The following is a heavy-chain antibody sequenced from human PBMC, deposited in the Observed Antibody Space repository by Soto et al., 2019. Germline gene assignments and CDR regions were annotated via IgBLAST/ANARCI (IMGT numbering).Heavy chain of an antibody. Sequence: QLQLQESGSGLVKPSQTLSLTCAVSGGSISSGGYSWSWIRQPPGKGLAWVGYIYQSGSTHYNPSLKSRVTIAADRSKNQFSLKLNSVTAADTAVYYCARGRSGYEGAFDIWGQGTIVTVSS. D-gene: IGHD3-3*01. V-gene: IGHV4-30-2*01. CDR3: ARGRSGYEGAFDI. CDR2: IYQSGST. J-gene: IGHJ3*02. CDR1: GGSISSGGYS.